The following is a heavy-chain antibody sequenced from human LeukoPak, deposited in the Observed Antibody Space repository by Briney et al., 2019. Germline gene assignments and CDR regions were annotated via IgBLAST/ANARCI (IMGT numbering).Heavy chain of an antibody. V-gene: IGHV3-7*01. D-gene: IGHD1-7*01. CDR1: GFTFSNYW. Sequence: GGSLRLSCAASGFTFSNYWMSWVRQAPGKGVEWVANIKEDGSEKYYVDSVKGRFTISRDNAKNSLYLQMNSLRAEDTAVYYCAKVGTRDWYFELCGRGALVTVAS. CDR3: AKVGTRDWYFEL. CDR2: IKEDGSEK. J-gene: IGHJ2*01.